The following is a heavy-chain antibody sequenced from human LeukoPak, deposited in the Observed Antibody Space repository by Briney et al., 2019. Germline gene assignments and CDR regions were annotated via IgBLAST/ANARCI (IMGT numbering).Heavy chain of an antibody. CDR1: IGSFSGYY. CDR3: ARLPVRRWFDP. CDR2: ISHSGSA. D-gene: IGHD3-10*01. Sequence: SETLSLTCAVYIGSFSGYYWSWIRQTPGKGLEWIGEISHSGSAYYNPSLESRVTISVDPSKNQFSLKLSSVTAADTAVYYCARLPVRRWFDPWGQGTLVTVSS. V-gene: IGHV4-34*01. J-gene: IGHJ5*02.